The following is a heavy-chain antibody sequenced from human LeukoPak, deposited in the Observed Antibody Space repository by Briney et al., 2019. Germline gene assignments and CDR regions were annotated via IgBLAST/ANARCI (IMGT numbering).Heavy chain of an antibody. Sequence: SETLSLTCTVSGDSLSSYFWSWIRQPPGKGLEWIGYNSGSTNYNASLKSRVTILLVRSKNQFSLNLSSVTAADTAVYYCARHVTSIVATIWDYWGQGTLVTVSS. CDR3: ARHVTSIVATIWDY. V-gene: IGHV4-59*08. J-gene: IGHJ4*02. CDR1: GDSLSSYF. D-gene: IGHD5-12*01. CDR2: NSGST.